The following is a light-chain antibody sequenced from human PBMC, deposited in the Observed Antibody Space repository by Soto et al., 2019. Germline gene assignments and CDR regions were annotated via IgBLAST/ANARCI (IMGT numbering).Light chain of an antibody. CDR3: QTWGTGIQGV. CDR2: LKSDGSH. CDR1: SGHSSNA. V-gene: IGLV4-69*01. Sequence: QPVLTQSPSASASLGASVKLTCTLSSGHSSNAIAWHQQRPQKGPRYLMKLKSDGSHTKGDGIPDRFSGSSSGTERHLTISSLQSEDEADYYCQTWGTGIQGVFGGGTKVTVL. J-gene: IGLJ3*02.